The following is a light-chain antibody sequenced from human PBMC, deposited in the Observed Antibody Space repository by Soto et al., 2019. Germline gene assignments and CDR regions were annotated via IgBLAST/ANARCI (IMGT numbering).Light chain of an antibody. CDR3: CSYSSTGPYV. Sequence: QSVLTQPASVSGSPGQSITISCIGASNDVGTSDLVSWYQQHPDTAPKLLIYGASKRPSGVSNRFSGSKSGNTASLTISGLQAEDEADYYCCSYSSTGPYVFGTGTKVTVL. V-gene: IGLV2-23*01. CDR2: GAS. J-gene: IGLJ1*01. CDR1: SNDVGTSDL.